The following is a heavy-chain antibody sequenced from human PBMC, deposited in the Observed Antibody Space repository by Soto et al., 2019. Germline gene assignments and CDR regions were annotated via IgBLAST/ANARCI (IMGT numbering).Heavy chain of an antibody. D-gene: IGHD3-10*01. CDR3: IIVRQGEHNGSVF. V-gene: IGHV3-7*01. CDR1: GFIFSSYW. J-gene: IGHJ4*02. CDR2: IKQDGSEK. Sequence: GGSLRLSCAATGFIFSSYWMSWVRQAPGKGLEWVANIKQDGSEKYYVDSAKGRFTISRDNAKNSLYLQMNSLRAEDTAVYYCIIVRQGEHNGSVFWGPGTLVTVFS.